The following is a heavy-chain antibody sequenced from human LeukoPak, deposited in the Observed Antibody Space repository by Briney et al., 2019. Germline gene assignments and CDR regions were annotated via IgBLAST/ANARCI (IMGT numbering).Heavy chain of an antibody. CDR3: ARGRGSSGSRRGFGP. CDR1: GGSFSGYY. Sequence: PSETLSLTCAVYGGSFSGYYWSWIRQPPGKGLEWIGEINHSGSTNYNPSLKSRVTISVDTSKNQFSLKLSSVTAADTAVYYCARGRGSSGSRRGFGPWGQGTLVTVSS. CDR2: INHSGST. J-gene: IGHJ5*02. V-gene: IGHV4-34*01. D-gene: IGHD6-19*01.